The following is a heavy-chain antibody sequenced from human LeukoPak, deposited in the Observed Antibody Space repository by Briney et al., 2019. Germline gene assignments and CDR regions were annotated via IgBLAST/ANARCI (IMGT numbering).Heavy chain of an antibody. CDR3: ARWVAAAGPTGYWFDP. CDR2: ISLSGTT. V-gene: IGHV4-61*02. J-gene: IGHJ5*02. CDR1: SGSMSSGDYY. Sequence: PSQTLSLICSVSSGSMSSGDYYWNWIRQPAGKKLEWIGRISLSGTTNYNPSLKSRVTISVDRSKNQFSLKLSSVTAADTAVYYCARWVAAAGPTGYWFDPWGQGTLVTVSS. D-gene: IGHD6-13*01.